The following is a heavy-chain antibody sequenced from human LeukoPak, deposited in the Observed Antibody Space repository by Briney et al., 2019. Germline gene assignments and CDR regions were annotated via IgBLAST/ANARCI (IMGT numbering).Heavy chain of an antibody. CDR2: IWSDGTNK. CDR3: ARDRLYSAFDI. J-gene: IGHJ3*02. D-gene: IGHD2-21*01. CDR1: GFTFSSYG. Sequence: GGSLRLSCAASGFTFSSYGMHWVRQTPGKGLEWVAVIWSDGTNKYYADSVKGRFTISRDNSKNTLYLQMNSLRAEDTAVYFCARDRLYSAFDIWGQGTMVTVSS. V-gene: IGHV3-33*01.